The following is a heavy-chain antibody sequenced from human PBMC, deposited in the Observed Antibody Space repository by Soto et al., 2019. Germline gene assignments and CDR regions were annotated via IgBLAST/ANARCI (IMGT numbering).Heavy chain of an antibody. CDR1: GYTFTSYY. CDR3: ARGTGIAARPIDY. D-gene: IGHD6-6*01. CDR2: INPSGGSS. Sequence: QVQLVQSGAEVKKPGASVKVSCKASGYTFTSYYVHWVRQAPGQGLEWMGIINPSGGSSTYAQKFQGKVTKTKDTATSTVYMDLSSLRSEDTAVYYRARGTGIAARPIDYWGQGTLVTVSS. V-gene: IGHV1-46*01. J-gene: IGHJ4*02.